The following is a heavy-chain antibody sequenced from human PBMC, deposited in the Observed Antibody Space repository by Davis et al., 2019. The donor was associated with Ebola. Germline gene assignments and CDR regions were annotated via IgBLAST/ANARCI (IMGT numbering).Heavy chain of an antibody. V-gene: IGHV1-3*01. D-gene: IGHD6-19*01. J-gene: IGHJ4*02. Sequence: ASVKVSCKASGYTFTSYAMHWVRQAPGERLEWMGWINAGNGNTKYSEKFQGRVTMTRDTSASTVYMELRSLRSEGTAVYYCAREYSSGWYSFDYWGQGTLVTVSS. CDR1: GYTFTSYA. CDR3: AREYSSGWYSFDY. CDR2: INAGNGNT.